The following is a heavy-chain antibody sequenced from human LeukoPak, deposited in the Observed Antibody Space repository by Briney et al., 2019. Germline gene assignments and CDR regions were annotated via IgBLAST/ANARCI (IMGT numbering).Heavy chain of an antibody. CDR3: ARYHCTNGVCYYFDY. V-gene: IGHV4-59*01. D-gene: IGHD2-8*01. CDR1: GGSISSNY. CDR2: IYYSGST. J-gene: IGHJ4*02. Sequence: SETLSLTCTVSGGSISSNYWSWIRQPPGKGLEWIGYIYYSGSTNCNPSLKSRVTTSVDTSKNQFSLKLRSVTAADTAVYYCARYHCTNGVCYYFDYWGQGTLVTVSS.